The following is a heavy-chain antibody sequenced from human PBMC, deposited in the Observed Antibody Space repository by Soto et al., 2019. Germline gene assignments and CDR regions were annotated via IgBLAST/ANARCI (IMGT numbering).Heavy chain of an antibody. D-gene: IGHD4-17*01. Sequence: GGSLRLSCAASGFTFDDYGMSWVRQAPGKGLEWVSAISSSSSYIYYADSVKGRFTISRDNAKNSLYLQMNSLRAEDTAVYYCARVRDHGDYGGRSDYYYYYGMDVWGQGTTVTVSS. V-gene: IGHV3-21*01. J-gene: IGHJ6*02. CDR3: ARVRDHGDYGGRSDYYYYYGMDV. CDR2: ISSSSSYI. CDR1: GFTFDDYG.